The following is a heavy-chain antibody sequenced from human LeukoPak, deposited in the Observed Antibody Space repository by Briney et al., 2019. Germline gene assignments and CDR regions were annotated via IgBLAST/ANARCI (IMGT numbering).Heavy chain of an antibody. CDR2: IHYLGST. CDR1: GDSMSHYY. V-gene: IGHV4-59*01. J-gene: IGHJ4*02. Sequence: SETLSLTCSVSGDSMSHYYWSWIRQPPEKGLEWIGYIHYLGSTKYNPSLKSRLTISVDTSKSHFSLRLTSVTAADTAIYYCARTGTTFFDYWGQGSLVTVSS. D-gene: IGHD1-7*01. CDR3: ARTGTTFFDY.